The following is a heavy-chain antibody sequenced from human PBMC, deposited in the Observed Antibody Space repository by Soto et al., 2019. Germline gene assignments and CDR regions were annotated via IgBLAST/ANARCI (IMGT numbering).Heavy chain of an antibody. CDR1: GFTLNKLW. V-gene: IGHV3-7*01. J-gene: IGHJ4*02. D-gene: IGHD2-21*01. CDR2: IKEEGSEK. Sequence: GGSLRLSCAASGFTLNKLWVSWVRQAPGKGLEWVANIKEEGSEKYYLDSVKGRFTISRDNAKRSLYLQMNSLRAEDTAIYYCARRGDDFDYWGQGTLVTVSS. CDR3: ARRGDDFDY.